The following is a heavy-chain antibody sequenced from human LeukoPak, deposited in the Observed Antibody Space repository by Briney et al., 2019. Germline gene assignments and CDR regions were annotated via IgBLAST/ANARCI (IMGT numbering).Heavy chain of an antibody. V-gene: IGHV4-39*01. Sequence: SETLSLTCTVSGGSISSGSYYWSWIRQPAGKGLEWIGSIYYSGSTYYNPSLKSRVTISVDTSKNQFSLKLSSVTAADTAVYYCASTAGRDGYNFSYLYYYYGMDVWGQGTTVTVSS. CDR3: ASTAGRDGYNFSYLYYYYGMDV. D-gene: IGHD5-24*01. CDR1: GGSISSGSYY. J-gene: IGHJ6*02. CDR2: IYYSGST.